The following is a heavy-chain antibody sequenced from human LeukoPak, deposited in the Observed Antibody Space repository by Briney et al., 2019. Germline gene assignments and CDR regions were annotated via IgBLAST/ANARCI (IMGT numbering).Heavy chain of an antibody. CDR2: MYYSGST. CDR1: GGSISSGDYY. Sequence: SETLSLTCTVTGGSISSGDYYWSWIRQPPGKGLEWIAYMYYSGSTYYNPSLKSRVTMSADTSKNQLSLKLSSVTAADTAVYYCARPSYYDSRIDPWGQGILVTVSS. D-gene: IGHD3-22*01. J-gene: IGHJ5*02. CDR3: ARPSYYDSRIDP. V-gene: IGHV4-30-4*01.